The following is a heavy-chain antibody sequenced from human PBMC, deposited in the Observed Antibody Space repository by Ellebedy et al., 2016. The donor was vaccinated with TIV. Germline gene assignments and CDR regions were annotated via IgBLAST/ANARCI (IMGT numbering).Heavy chain of an antibody. J-gene: IGHJ4*02. V-gene: IGHV5-51*01. CDR1: GYSFTSYW. CDR2: IYPGDSDI. Sequence: GESLKISCKASGYSFTSYWIGWVRQMPGEGLEWMGIIYPGDSDIRYSPSFQGQVGISADKSISTAYLQWSSLKASDTAMYYCARGTLRHFDYWGQGTLVTVSS. D-gene: IGHD2/OR15-2a*01. CDR3: ARGTLRHFDY.